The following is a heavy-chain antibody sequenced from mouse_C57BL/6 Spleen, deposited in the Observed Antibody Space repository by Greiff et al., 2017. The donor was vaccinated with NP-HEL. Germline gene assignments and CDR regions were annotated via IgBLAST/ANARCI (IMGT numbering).Heavy chain of an antibody. CDR2: IDPETGGT. V-gene: IGHV1-15*01. CDR1: GYTFTDYE. D-gene: IGHD6-2*01. Sequence: VQLQQSGAELVRPGASVTLSCKASGYTFTDYEMHWVKQTPVHGLEWIGAIDPETGGTAYNQKFKGQAILTADKSSSTAYMELRSLTSEDSAVYYCTKADLSYWGQGTTLTVSS. CDR3: TKADLSY. J-gene: IGHJ2*01.